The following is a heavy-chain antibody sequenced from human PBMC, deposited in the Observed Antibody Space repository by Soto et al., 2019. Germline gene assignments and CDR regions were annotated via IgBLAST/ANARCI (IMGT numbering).Heavy chain of an antibody. J-gene: IGHJ5*02. CDR2: IYPGDSDT. CDR3: ARSIAVVDWFDP. Sequence: GASVKVSCKTSGYSFTNNDVTWVRQATGQGLEWMGIIYPGDSDTRYSPSFQGQVTISADKSISTAYLQWSSLKASDTAMYYCARSIAVVDWFDPWGQGTLVTVSS. V-gene: IGHV5-51*03. CDR1: GYSFTNND. D-gene: IGHD6-19*01.